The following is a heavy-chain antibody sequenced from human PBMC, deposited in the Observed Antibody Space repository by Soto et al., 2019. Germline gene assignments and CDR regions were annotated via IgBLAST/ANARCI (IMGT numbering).Heavy chain of an antibody. V-gene: IGHV4-31*01. Sequence: QVQLQESGPGLVKPSQTLSLTCSVSGVSISSGGYYWSWIRQHPGKGVEWIGHIYHSGSTKYNPXXXXXXXXXXXXXXXXXXXXXXXXXXXXXXXXXXXXXXXXXXXDXWGQGTLVTVSS. CDR3: XXXXXXXXXDX. CDR2: IYHSGST. J-gene: IGHJ4*02. CDR1: GVSISSGGYY.